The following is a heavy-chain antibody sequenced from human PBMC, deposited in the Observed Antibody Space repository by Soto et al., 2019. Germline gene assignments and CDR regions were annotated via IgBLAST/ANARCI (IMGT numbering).Heavy chain of an antibody. J-gene: IGHJ6*02. CDR2: IYYSGST. CDR1: GGSISSYY. D-gene: IGHD1-26*01. Sequence: QVQLQESGPGLVKPSETLSLTCTVSGGSISSYYWSWIRQPPGKGLEWIGYIYYSGSTNYNPSLKSRVTRSVDTSENQFSLKLSSVTAEATAVYYCAGSGSYYPPLYYYYYGMDVWGQGTTVTVSS. V-gene: IGHV4-59*01. CDR3: AGSGSYYPPLYYYYYGMDV.